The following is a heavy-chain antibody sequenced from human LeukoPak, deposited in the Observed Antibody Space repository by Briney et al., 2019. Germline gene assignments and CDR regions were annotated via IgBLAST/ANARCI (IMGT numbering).Heavy chain of an antibody. CDR2: ILGSGGYT. V-gene: IGHV3-23*01. J-gene: IGHJ5*01. CDR1: GFTFSSYA. CDR3: AKDPLRSGYFENWFDS. D-gene: IGHD3-22*01. Sequence: GGSLRLSCAASGFTFSSYAMSWVRQAPGKGLEWVAAILGSGGYTYYADSVKGRFTISRDNPRNTLYLQMHSLRAEDTAVYYCAKDPLRSGYFENWFDSWGQGTLVTVSS.